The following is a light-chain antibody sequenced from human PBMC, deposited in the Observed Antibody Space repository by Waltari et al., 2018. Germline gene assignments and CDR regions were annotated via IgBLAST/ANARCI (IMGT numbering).Light chain of an antibody. CDR1: SSDVGGYNY. CDR3: SSYTSSSTVV. J-gene: IGLJ2*01. V-gene: IGLV2-14*01. CDR2: EVS. Sequence: QSAPPQPASVSGSPGQSITISCTGSSSDVGGYNYVPWYQQHPGKAPKLLIYEVSNRPSGVSNRFSGSKSGNTASLTISGLQAEDEADYYCSSYTSSSTVVFGGGTKVTVL.